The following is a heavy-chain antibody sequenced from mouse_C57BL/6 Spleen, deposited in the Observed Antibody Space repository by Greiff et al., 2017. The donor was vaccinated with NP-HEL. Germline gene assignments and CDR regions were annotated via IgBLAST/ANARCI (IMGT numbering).Heavy chain of an antibody. J-gene: IGHJ1*03. D-gene: IGHD1-2*01. V-gene: IGHV1-80*01. CDR2: IYPGDGDT. CDR3: ARAGITTAYWYFDV. Sequence: VQLQQSGAELVKPGASVKISCKASGYAFSSYWMNWVKQRPGKGLEWIGQIYPGDGDTNYNGKFKGKATLTADKSSSTAYMQLSSLTSEDSAVYFCARAGITTAYWYFDVWGTGTTVTVSS. CDR1: GYAFSSYW.